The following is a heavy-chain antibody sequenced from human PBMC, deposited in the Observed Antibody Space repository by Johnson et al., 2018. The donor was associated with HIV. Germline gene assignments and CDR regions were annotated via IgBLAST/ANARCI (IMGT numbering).Heavy chain of an antibody. CDR2: IRYDGSNK. CDR3: AATYYNFWSGYSYAFDI. J-gene: IGHJ3*02. CDR1: GFTFSSYG. Sequence: QVQLVESGGGVVQPGGSLRLSCAASGFTFSSYGMHWVRQAPGKGLEWVAFIRYDGSNKYYADSVKGRFTISRDNSKNTLYLQMNSLRAEDTAVYYCAATYYNFWSGYSYAFDIWGQGTMVTVSS. V-gene: IGHV3-30*02. D-gene: IGHD3-3*01.